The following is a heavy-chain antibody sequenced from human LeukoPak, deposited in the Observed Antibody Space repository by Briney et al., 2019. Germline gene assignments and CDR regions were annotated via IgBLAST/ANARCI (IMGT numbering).Heavy chain of an antibody. Sequence: PSETLSLTCTVSGGSISSGGYYWSWIRHHPGKGLEWIGYIYYSGSTYNNPSLKSRVTISVDTSKNQFSLKLSSVTAADTAVYYCVSGSGYFDYWGQGTLVTVSS. CDR3: VSGSGYFDY. V-gene: IGHV4-31*03. CDR1: GGSISSGGYY. D-gene: IGHD3-10*01. CDR2: IYYSGST. J-gene: IGHJ4*02.